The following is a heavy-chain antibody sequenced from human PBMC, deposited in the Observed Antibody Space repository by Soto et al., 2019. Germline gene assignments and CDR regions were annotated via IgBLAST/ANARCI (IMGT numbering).Heavy chain of an antibody. CDR2: IFVSSTTI. D-gene: IGHD3-9*01. Sequence: GGSLRLSCVASGFTFSSYSMVWVRQAPGKGLEWVSYIFVSSTTIYYADSGKGRFTVSRDNAQNSLFLLMNSLRAEDTAVYYCARDKDWAFDYWGQATMVTASS. CDR1: GFTFSSYS. V-gene: IGHV3-48*04. CDR3: ARDKDWAFDY. J-gene: IGHJ4*02.